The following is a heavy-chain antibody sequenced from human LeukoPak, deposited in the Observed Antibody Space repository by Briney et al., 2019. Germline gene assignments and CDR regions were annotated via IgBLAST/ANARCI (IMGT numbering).Heavy chain of an antibody. CDR2: MNPNSGNT. J-gene: IGHJ4*02. V-gene: IGHV1-8*01. CDR1: GYTFTSYD. CDR3: ARAVREGFIHYVYYFDY. Sequence: ASVKVSCKASGYTFTSYDINWVRQATGQGLEWMGWMNPNSGNTGYAQKFQGRVTMTRNTSISTAYMELSSLRSEDTAVYYCARAVREGFIHYVYYFDYWGQGTLVTVSS. D-gene: IGHD3-10*02.